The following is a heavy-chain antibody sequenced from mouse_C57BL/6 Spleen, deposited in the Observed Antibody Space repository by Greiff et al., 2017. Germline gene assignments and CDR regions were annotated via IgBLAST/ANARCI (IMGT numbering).Heavy chain of an antibody. J-gene: IGHJ3*01. V-gene: IGHV6-3*01. CDR1: GFTFSNYW. CDR3: TDGYYPWFAY. D-gene: IGHD2-3*01. Sequence: EVQLVESGGGLVQPGGSMKLSCVASGFTFSNYWMNWVRQSPEKGLEWVAQIRLKSDNYATHYAESVKGRFTISRDDSKSSVYLQMNNLRAEDTGIYYCTDGYYPWFAYWGQGTLVTVSA. CDR2: IRLKSDNYAT.